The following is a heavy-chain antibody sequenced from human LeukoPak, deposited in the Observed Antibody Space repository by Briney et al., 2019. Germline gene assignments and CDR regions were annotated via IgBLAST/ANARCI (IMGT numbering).Heavy chain of an antibody. CDR1: GYSISSGYY. V-gene: IGHV4-61*09. CDR3: ARDRGYSYGYWDY. CDR2: IYTSGST. D-gene: IGHD5-18*01. Sequence: PSETLSLTCTVSGYSISSGYYWSWIRQPAGKGLEWIGHIYTSGSTNYNPSLKSRVTISVDTSKNQFSLKLSSVTAADTAVYYCARDRGYSYGYWDYWGQGTLVTVSS. J-gene: IGHJ4*02.